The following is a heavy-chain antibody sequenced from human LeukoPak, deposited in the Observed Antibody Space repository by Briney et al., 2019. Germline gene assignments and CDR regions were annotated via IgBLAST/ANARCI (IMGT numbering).Heavy chain of an antibody. V-gene: IGHV3-23*01. Sequence: HPGGPLRLSCVASGFTISSDAMTWVRQAPGKGLEWLSASSGDNTYYRDSVRGRFTISRDDSKNVLYLQMNSLRAEDTAMYYCARRCSRNTGPFESWGQGTLVTVSP. CDR3: ARRCSRNTGPFES. D-gene: IGHD5-18*01. J-gene: IGHJ4*02. CDR2: SSGDNT. CDR1: GFTISSDA.